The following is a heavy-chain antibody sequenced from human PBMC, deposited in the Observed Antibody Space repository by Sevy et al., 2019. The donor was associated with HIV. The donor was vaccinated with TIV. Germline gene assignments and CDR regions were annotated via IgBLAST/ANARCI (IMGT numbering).Heavy chain of an antibody. CDR2: FDPEDGET. Sequence: ASVKVSCKVSGYTLTELSMHWVRQAPGKGLEWMGGFDPEDGETIYAQTFQGRVTMTEDTSTDTAYMELSSLRSEDTAVYYCATTIGGYDAFDIWGQGTMVTVSS. CDR3: ATTIGGYDAFDI. CDR1: GYTLTELS. D-gene: IGHD3-16*01. J-gene: IGHJ3*02. V-gene: IGHV1-24*01.